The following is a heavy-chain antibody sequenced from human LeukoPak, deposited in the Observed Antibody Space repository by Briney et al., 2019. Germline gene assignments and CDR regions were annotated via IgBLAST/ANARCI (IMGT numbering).Heavy chain of an antibody. Sequence: PGGSLRLSCAASGFTFRSYGMHWVRQAPGKGLEWVAVISYGGSNKYYGDSVKGRFTISRDNSKNTLYLQMNSLRAEDTAVYYCAKGGNDYYYYGMDVWGQGTTVTVSS. D-gene: IGHD3-10*01. CDR3: AKGGNDYYYYGMDV. CDR2: ISYGGSNK. CDR1: GFTFRSYG. J-gene: IGHJ6*02. V-gene: IGHV3-30*18.